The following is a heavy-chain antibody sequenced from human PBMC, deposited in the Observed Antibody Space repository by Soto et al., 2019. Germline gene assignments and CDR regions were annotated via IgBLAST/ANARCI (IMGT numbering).Heavy chain of an antibody. J-gene: IGHJ4*02. Sequence: SETLSLTCTVSGGSIRSGGYYWSWIRQHPGKGLEWTGYIYYSGSTYYNPSLKSRVTISVDTSKNQFSLKLSSVTAADTAVYYCATRGDDFWSGYYTGIGYFDYWGQGTLVTVSS. V-gene: IGHV4-31*03. CDR2: IYYSGST. D-gene: IGHD3-3*01. CDR1: GGSIRSGGYY. CDR3: ATRGDDFWSGYYTGIGYFDY.